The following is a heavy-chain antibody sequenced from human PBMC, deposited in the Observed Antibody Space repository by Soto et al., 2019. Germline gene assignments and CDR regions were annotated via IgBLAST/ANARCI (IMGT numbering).Heavy chain of an antibody. Sequence: QITLKESGPTLLKPTQTLTLTCTFSGFSLSTSGVGVGWIRQPPGKALEWLALLYWDDDKRFSPSLKSRLTITKDTSTNQVVLTMTNMDPVDTATYFCAHRGPLTGACDVWGQGTMVTVSS. CDR3: AHRGPLTGACDV. CDR1: GFSLSTSGVG. CDR2: LYWDDDK. D-gene: IGHD2-8*02. J-gene: IGHJ3*01. V-gene: IGHV2-5*02.